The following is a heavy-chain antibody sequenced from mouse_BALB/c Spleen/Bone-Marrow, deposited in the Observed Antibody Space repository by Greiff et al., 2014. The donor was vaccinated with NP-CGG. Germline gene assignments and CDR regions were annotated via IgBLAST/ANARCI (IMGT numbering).Heavy chain of an antibody. CDR1: GFTFSSYG. CDR3: ARHRDAMDY. CDR2: ISSGGSYT. V-gene: IGHV5-6*01. Sequence: EVQLQQSGGDLVKPGGSLKLSCAASGFTFSSYGMSWVRQTPDKRLEWVATISSGGSYTYYPDSVKGRFTISRDNAKNTLYLQMSSLKSEDTAMYYCARHRDAMDYWGQGTSATVSS. D-gene: IGHD3-3*01. J-gene: IGHJ4*01.